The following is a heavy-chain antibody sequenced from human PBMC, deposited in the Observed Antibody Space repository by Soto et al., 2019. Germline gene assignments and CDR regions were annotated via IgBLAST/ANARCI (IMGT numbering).Heavy chain of an antibody. CDR3: TTGLALLYDYIWGSYPPNWFDP. Sequence: GGSLRLSCAASGFTFSNAWMSWVRQAPGKGLEWVGRIKSKTDGGTTDYAAPVKGRFTISRDDSKNTLYLQMNSLKTEDTAVYYCTTGLALLYDYIWGSYPPNWFDPWGQGTLVTVSS. CDR2: IKSKTDGGTT. CDR1: GFTFSNAW. J-gene: IGHJ5*02. V-gene: IGHV3-15*01. D-gene: IGHD3-16*02.